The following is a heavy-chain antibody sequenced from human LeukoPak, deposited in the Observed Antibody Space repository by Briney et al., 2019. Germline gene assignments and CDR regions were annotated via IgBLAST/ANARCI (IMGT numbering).Heavy chain of an antibody. CDR2: IYYSGST. CDR3: ARDVGARAFDL. D-gene: IGHD6-6*01. V-gene: IGHV4-31*03. CDR1: GCSFSSYGYY. J-gene: IGHJ3*01. Sequence: PSQTLTLTCTVSGCSFSSYGYYWIWIRQHPGMGLEGIGYIYYSGSTYYNPPLQSRVTISVDTSKNQFSLELSSVTAADTAVYYCARDVGARAFDLWGQGTMVTVPS.